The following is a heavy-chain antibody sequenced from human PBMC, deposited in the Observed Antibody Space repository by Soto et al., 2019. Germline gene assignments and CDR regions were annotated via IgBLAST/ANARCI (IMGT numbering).Heavy chain of an antibody. D-gene: IGHD1-26*01. J-gene: IGHJ5*02. V-gene: IGHV3-23*01. CDR1: GFTFSSYA. CDR3: AAWGGSYYWFDP. Sequence: WGSLRLSCAASGFTFSSYAMSWVRQAPGKGLEWVSAISGSGGSTYYADSVKGRFTISRDNSKNTLYLQMNSLRAEDTAVYYCAAWGGSYYWFDPWGQGTLVTVSS. CDR2: ISGSGGST.